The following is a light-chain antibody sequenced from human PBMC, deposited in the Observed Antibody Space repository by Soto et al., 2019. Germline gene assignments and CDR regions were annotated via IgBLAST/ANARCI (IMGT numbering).Light chain of an antibody. Sequence: DIVMTQSPLSLSVTPGEPASISCRSSQSIMNSNGYNYLDWYLQKPGQSHQLLIYLGSNLASGVPDRFSGSGSGTDFTLKISRVEAEDFGIYYCMQALRAPNTFGRGTKLEIK. CDR2: LGS. V-gene: IGKV2-28*01. J-gene: IGKJ2*01. CDR1: QSIMNSNGYNY. CDR3: MQALRAPNT.